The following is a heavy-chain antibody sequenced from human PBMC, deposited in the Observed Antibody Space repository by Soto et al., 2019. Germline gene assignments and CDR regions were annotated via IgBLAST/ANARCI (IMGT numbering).Heavy chain of an antibody. CDR3: ARDLTSLGTPGDDFDY. CDR1: GFTFTNYW. D-gene: IGHD1-1*01. CDR2: IDKTGTYT. Sequence: EVQLVESGGGLVQPGGSLRLSCAVSGFTFTNYWMHWVRQAPGKGLMWVSRIDKTGTYTSYADSVKGRFSISRDNAYNTLYLQMNSLRDDDTAVYYCARDLTSLGTPGDDFDYWGQGTLVTVSS. J-gene: IGHJ4*02. V-gene: IGHV3-74*01.